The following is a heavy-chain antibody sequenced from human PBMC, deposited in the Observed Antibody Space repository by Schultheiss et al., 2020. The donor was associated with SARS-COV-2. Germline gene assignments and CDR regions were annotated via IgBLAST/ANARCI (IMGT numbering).Heavy chain of an antibody. CDR2: ISSSGSTI. D-gene: IGHD4-17*01. J-gene: IGHJ6*02. V-gene: IGHV3-11*04. CDR1: GFTFSDYY. Sequence: GESLKISCAASGFTFSDYYMSWIRQAPGKGLEWVSYISSSGSTIYYADSVKGRFTISRDNAKNSLYLQMNSLRAEDTAVYYCAREDGDYVPTSTYYYGMDVWGQGTTVTVSS. CDR3: AREDGDYVPTSTYYYGMDV.